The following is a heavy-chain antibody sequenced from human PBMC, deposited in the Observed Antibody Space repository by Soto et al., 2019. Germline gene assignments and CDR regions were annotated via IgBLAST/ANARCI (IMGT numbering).Heavy chain of an antibody. CDR1: GGTFSSYT. CDR3: ARETGYCSSTSCRYYYMDV. J-gene: IGHJ6*03. Sequence: SVKVSCKASGGTFSSYTISWVRQAPGQGLEWMGRIIPILGIANYAQKFQGRVTITADKSTSTAYMELSSLRSEDTAVYYCARETGYCSSTSCRYYYMDVWGKGTTVTVSS. CDR2: IIPILGIA. V-gene: IGHV1-69*04. D-gene: IGHD2-2*01.